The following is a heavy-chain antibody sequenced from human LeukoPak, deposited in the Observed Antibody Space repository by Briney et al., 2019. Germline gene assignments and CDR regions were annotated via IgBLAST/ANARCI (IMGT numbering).Heavy chain of an antibody. CDR2: IYSGGTT. V-gene: IGHV3-53*04. CDR3: AREGGIVGAIHAFDI. D-gene: IGHD1-26*01. Sequence: GGSLRLSCAVSGFTVSSNSMSWVRQAPGKGLEWVSVIYSGGTTYYADSVKGRFTISRHNSKNTLYLQMNSLRTEDTAVYYCAREGGIVGAIHAFDIWGQGTLVTVSS. J-gene: IGHJ3*02. CDR1: GFTVSSNS.